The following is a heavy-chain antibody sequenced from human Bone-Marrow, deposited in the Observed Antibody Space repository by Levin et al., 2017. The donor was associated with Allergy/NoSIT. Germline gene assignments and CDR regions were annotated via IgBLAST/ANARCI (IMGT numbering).Heavy chain of an antibody. CDR1: GFTFSDHY. V-gene: IGHV3-72*01. J-gene: IGHJ4*02. D-gene: IGHD2/OR15-2a*01. CDR2: IREKVSSYTT. Sequence: RPGGSLRLSCAASGFTFSDHYMDWVRQAPGKGLEWVGRIREKVSSYTTEYAASVKGRVSISRDDSKNSLFLQMNSLKTEDTAMYYCARAGGRAYTLDYWGQGTLVTVSS. CDR3: ARAGGRAYTLDY.